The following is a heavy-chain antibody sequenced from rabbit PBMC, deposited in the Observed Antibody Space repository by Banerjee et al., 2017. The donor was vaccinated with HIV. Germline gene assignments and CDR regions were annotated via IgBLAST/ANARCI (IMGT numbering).Heavy chain of an antibody. D-gene: IGHD2-1*01. V-gene: IGHV1S40*01. CDR3: ARGPTMTMVNM. CDR2: IYGGDSNNT. J-gene: IGHJ4*01. Sequence: QSLEESGGDLVKPGASLTLTCKASGFSFSSSYYSYYMCWVRQAPGKGLEWIACIYGGDSNNTDYASWAKGRFTISSHNAQNTLYLQLNSLTAADTATYFCARGPTMTMVNMWGPGTLVTVS. CDR1: GFSFSSSYYSYY.